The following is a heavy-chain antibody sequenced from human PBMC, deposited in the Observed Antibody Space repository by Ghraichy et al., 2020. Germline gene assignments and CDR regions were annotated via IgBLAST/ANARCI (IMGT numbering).Heavy chain of an antibody. CDR1: RFTFSSYA. CDR3: AKDLGDGDYYYYGMDV. Sequence: GGSLRLSCAASRFTFSSYAMSWVRQAPGKGLEWVSAISGSGGSTYYADSVKGRFTISRDNSKNTLYLQMNSLRAEDTAVYYCAKDLGDGDYYYYGMDVWGQGTTVTVSS. CDR2: ISGSGGST. V-gene: IGHV3-23*01. D-gene: IGHD4-17*01. J-gene: IGHJ6*02.